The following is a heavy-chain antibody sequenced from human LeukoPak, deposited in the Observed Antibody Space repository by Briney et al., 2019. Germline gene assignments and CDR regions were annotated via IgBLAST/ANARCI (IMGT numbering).Heavy chain of an antibody. D-gene: IGHD6-13*01. J-gene: IGHJ6*02. CDR3: GKVGIAAAGGQVDYGMDV. CDR2: IYYSGST. Sequence: SETLSLTCTVSGGSISSSSYYWGWIRQPPGKGLEWIGSIYYSGSTYYNPSLKSRVTISVDTSKNQFSLKLSSVTAADTAVYYCGKVGIAAAGGQVDYGMDVWGQGTTVTVSS. V-gene: IGHV4-39*07. CDR1: GGSISSSSYY.